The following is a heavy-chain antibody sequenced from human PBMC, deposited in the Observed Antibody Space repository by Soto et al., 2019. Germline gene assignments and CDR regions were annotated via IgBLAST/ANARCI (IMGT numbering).Heavy chain of an antibody. V-gene: IGHV3-15*01. D-gene: IGHD2-15*01. J-gene: IGHJ4*02. CDR1: GFTFSNAW. CDR3: TTDLIYCSGGSCRSNFDY. Sequence: GGSLRLSCAASGFTFSNAWMSWVRQAPGKGLEWVGRIKSKTDGGTTDYAAPVKGRFTSSRDDSKNTLYLQMNSLKTADTAVYYCTTDLIYCSGGSCRSNFDYWGQGTLVTVSS. CDR2: IKSKTDGGTT.